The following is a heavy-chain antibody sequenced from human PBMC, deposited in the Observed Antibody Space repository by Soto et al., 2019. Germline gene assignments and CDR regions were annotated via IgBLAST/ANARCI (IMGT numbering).Heavy chain of an antibody. V-gene: IGHV4-34*01. CDR3: ARDPYYYGSGRVYYYGMDV. Sequence: SETLSLTCAVYGGSFSGYYWTWIRQPPGKGLEWIGEITHSGSTNYNPSLKSRVTISVDTSKNQFSLNLNSVTAADTAVYYCARDPYYYGSGRVYYYGMDVWGQGTTVTVSS. D-gene: IGHD3-10*01. J-gene: IGHJ6*02. CDR1: GGSFSGYY. CDR2: ITHSGST.